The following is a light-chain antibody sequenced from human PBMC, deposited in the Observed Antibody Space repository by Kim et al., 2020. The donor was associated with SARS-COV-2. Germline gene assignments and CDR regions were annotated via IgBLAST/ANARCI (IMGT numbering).Light chain of an antibody. V-gene: IGKV3-11*01. J-gene: IGKJ4*01. CDR3: QQRSDWPLT. CDR1: QSVGTS. Sequence: EIVLTQSQATLSLSPGERATLSCRASQSVGTSLVWYQQKVGQAPRLLIYDASKRATDIPAKFSGSGSGTDFTLTISSLESEDFAVYYCQQRSDWPLTFGGGTKVDIK. CDR2: DAS.